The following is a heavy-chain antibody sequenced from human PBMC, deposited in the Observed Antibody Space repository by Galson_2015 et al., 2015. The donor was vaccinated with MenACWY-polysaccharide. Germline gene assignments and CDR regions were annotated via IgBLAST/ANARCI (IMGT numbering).Heavy chain of an antibody. Sequence: SVKVSCKASGYTFTSYSIEWVRQAPGQSLEWMGWINAGNGNTKYSQKFQGRITISRDTSASTAYMELSSLRSEDTAVFYCVREHDVWTGYAFDICGQGTLVTVSS. CDR3: VREHDVWTGYAFDI. V-gene: IGHV1-3*01. CDR2: INAGNGNT. CDR1: GYTFTSYS. J-gene: IGHJ3*02. D-gene: IGHD3/OR15-3a*01.